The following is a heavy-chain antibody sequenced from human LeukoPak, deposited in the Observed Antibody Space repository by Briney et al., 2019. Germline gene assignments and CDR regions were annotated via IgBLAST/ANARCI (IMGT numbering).Heavy chain of an antibody. V-gene: IGHV4-59*01. D-gene: IGHD2-8*02. CDR3: ARAFGPYWCWFDP. Sequence: SETLSLTCTVSGGSISSYYWSWIRQPPGKGLEWIGYIYYSGSTNYNPSLKSRVTISVDTSKNQFSLKLSSVTAADTAVYYCARAFGPYWCWFDPWGQGTLVTVSS. CDR2: IYYSGST. CDR1: GGSISSYY. J-gene: IGHJ5*02.